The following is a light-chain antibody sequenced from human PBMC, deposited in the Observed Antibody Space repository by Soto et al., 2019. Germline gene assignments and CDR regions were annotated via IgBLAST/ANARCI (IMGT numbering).Light chain of an antibody. Sequence: EIVLTQSPGTLSLSPGERATLSCRASQTVSSSYLAWYQQKLGQAPRLLIYGATSRATGIPDRFSGSGSGTDFSLTTSRLEPEDFAVYYCQQSGSSPRTFGQGTKVEIK. J-gene: IGKJ1*01. CDR3: QQSGSSPRT. V-gene: IGKV3-20*01. CDR2: GAT. CDR1: QTVSSSY.